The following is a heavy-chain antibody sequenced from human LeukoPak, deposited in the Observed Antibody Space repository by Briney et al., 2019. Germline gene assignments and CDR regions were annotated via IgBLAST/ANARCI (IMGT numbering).Heavy chain of an antibody. D-gene: IGHD5-12*01. CDR1: GGSVSTYY. CDR3: ARAGSGYSFDY. CDR2: VSHSGNT. J-gene: IGHJ4*02. Sequence: TETLSLTCTVSGGSVSTYYWSWIRQPPGKELEWIGYVSHSGNTNCNPSLKSRVTMSLDTSKNHFSLRLSSVNTADTAVYYCARAGSGYSFDYWGQGSLVTVSS. V-gene: IGHV4-59*02.